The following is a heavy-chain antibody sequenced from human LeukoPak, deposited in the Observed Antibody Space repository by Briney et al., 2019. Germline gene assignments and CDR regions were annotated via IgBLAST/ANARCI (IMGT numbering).Heavy chain of an antibody. V-gene: IGHV4-39*07. J-gene: IGHJ4*02. CDR1: GVSIISTSYY. CDR3: ARGGDYFDY. D-gene: IGHD4-17*01. CDR2: IYYSGST. Sequence: PSETLSLTCTVSGVSIISTSYYWGWIRQPPGKGLEWIGTIYYSGSTSYNPSLKSRVTISVDTSKNQFSLKLSSVTAADTAVYYCARGGDYFDYWGQGTLVTVSS.